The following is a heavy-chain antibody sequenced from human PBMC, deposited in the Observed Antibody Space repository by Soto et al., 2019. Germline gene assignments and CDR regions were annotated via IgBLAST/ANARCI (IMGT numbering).Heavy chain of an antibody. CDR3: ARGRAYYDPRRPFDY. CDR1: GGSFSGYY. Sequence: SETLSLTCAVYGGSFSGYYWSWIRQPPGKGLEWIGEINHSGSTNYNPSLKSRVTISVDTSKNQFSLKLSSVTAADTAVYYCARGRAYYDPRRPFDYWGQGTLVTVSS. V-gene: IGHV4-34*01. D-gene: IGHD3-22*01. J-gene: IGHJ4*02. CDR2: INHSGST.